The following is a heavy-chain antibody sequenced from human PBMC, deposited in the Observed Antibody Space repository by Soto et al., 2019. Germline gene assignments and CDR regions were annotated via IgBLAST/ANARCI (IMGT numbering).Heavy chain of an antibody. Sequence: SETLSLTCAVSGGSISNYYWSWIRQPPGKGLEWIGYVYSNGNTKYNPSLKSRVTISIDTSKNQFSLQLSSVTTADTAVYYCARRDTVTPFDYWGQGALVTVSS. CDR3: ARRDTVTPFDY. J-gene: IGHJ4*02. CDR2: VYSNGNT. V-gene: IGHV4-59*08. CDR1: GGSISNYY. D-gene: IGHD4-17*01.